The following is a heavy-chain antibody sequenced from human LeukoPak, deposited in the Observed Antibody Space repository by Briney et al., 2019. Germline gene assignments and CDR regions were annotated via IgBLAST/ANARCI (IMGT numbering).Heavy chain of an antibody. V-gene: IGHV1-46*01. CDR1: GYTFTSYY. Sequence: ASVKVSCKASGYTFTSYYMHWVRQAPAQGLEGMGIINPNGGSTSYAQKLQGRVTLTRDTSTSTVYMELSSLRSEDTAVYYCARDPYNSGDRFGYYFDYWGQGALVSVSS. CDR3: ARDPYNSGDRFGYYFDY. J-gene: IGHJ4*02. CDR2: INPNGGST. D-gene: IGHD1-20*01.